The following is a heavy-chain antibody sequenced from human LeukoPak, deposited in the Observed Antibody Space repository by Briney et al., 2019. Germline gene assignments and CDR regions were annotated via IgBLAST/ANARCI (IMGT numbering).Heavy chain of an antibody. V-gene: IGHV3-21*01. CDR3: AKSYYDYVWGSYRLDY. D-gene: IGHD3-16*02. CDR2: ISSSSSYI. Sequence: GGSLRLSCAASGFTFSSYSMNWVRQAPGKGLEWVSSISSSSSYIYYADSVKGRFTISRDNAKNSLYLQMNSLRAEDTAVYYCAKSYYDYVWGSYRLDYWGQGTLVTVSS. CDR1: GFTFSSYS. J-gene: IGHJ4*02.